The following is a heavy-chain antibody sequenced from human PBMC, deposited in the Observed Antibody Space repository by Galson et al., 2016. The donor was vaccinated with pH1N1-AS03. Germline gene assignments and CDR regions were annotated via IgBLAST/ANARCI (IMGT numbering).Heavy chain of an antibody. D-gene: IGHD2-15*01. V-gene: IGHV3-23*01. J-gene: IGHJ4*02. Sequence: SLRLSCAASGFTFSTYAMGWVRQAPGKGLEWVSALGGSGSSTFYADSVKCRFTVSRDNSKNTFYLQLNSLRAEDTAVYSCAKFRGGHYPQYYFDYWGQGALVTVSS. CDR1: GFTFSTYA. CDR2: LGGSGSST. CDR3: AKFRGGHYPQYYFDY.